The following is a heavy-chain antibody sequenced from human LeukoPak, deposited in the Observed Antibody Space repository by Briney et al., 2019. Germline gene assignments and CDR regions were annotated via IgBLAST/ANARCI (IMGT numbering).Heavy chain of an antibody. CDR1: GGSFSGYY. V-gene: IGHV4-34*01. Sequence: SETLSLTCAVYGGSFSGYYWSWLRQPPGKGLEWIGEINHSGSTNYNPSLKSRVTILVDTSKNQFSLKLSSVTAADTAVYYCALHSSSALFDYWGQGTLVTVSS. CDR2: INHSGST. CDR3: ALHSSSALFDY. J-gene: IGHJ4*02. D-gene: IGHD6-6*01.